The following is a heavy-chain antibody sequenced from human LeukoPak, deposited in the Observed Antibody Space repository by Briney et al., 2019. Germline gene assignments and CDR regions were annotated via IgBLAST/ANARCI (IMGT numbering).Heavy chain of an antibody. Sequence: GESLKKTCKGSGYRFTSYWIVWERQMPGKGLEWLGTIYPGDSDTTYSPSFQGQVTISADKSISTAYLQWSSLKASDTAMYYCARLDIYSSGWHLRRGFDYWGQGTLVTVSS. CDR3: ARLDIYSSGWHLRRGFDY. V-gene: IGHV5-51*01. J-gene: IGHJ4*02. D-gene: IGHD6-19*01. CDR2: IYPGDSDT. CDR1: GYRFTSYW.